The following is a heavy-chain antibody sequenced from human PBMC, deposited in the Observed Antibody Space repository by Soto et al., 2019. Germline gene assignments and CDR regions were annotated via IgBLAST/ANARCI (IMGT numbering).Heavy chain of an antibody. J-gene: IGHJ6*03. CDR3: AREGIIGTTRLTLHVGYYYYYMNV. D-gene: IGHD1-20*01. CDR2: MNPNSGDT. Sequence: ASVKVSCKASGYTFTSYDINWVRQAPGQGLEWMGWMNPNSGDTGYAQKFQGRVTMTRNTSISTAYMELSSLRSEDTAVYYCAREGIIGTTRLTLHVGYYYYYMNVWGKGTTVTFS. V-gene: IGHV1-8*01. CDR1: GYTFTSYD.